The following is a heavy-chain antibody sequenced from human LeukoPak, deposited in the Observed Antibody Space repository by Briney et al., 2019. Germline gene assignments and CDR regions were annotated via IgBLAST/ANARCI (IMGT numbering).Heavy chain of an antibody. Sequence: GRSLRLSRAASGLTLSTSAMPWVRQAPGKGLEWVSVISASGGSTYYAASAKGRFTIARNHSQNPQYLQMNSLRAEETAVCYSARKSGGIYGEADYWGEGNLVTVSS. D-gene: IGHD4-17*01. V-gene: IGHV3-23*01. CDR1: GLTLSTSA. CDR2: ISASGGST. J-gene: IGHJ4*02. CDR3: ARKSGGIYGEADY.